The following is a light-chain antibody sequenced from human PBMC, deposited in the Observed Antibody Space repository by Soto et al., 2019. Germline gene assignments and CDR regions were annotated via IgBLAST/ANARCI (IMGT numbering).Light chain of an antibody. V-gene: IGLV4-69*01. CDR1: SGHSSYA. J-gene: IGLJ2*01. CDR2: VNSDGSH. CDR3: QTWGTGIPV. Sequence: QLVLTQSPSASASLGASVKLTCTLSSGHSSYAIAWHQQQPQKGPRYLMKVNSDGSHSKGDGIPDRFSGSSSGAERYLTMSSLQSEDEADYYCQTWGTGIPVFGGGTKLTVL.